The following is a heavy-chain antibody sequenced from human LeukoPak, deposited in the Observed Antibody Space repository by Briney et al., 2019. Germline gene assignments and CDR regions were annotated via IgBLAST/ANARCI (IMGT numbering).Heavy chain of an antibody. V-gene: IGHV4-59*01. CDR3: ARVSAPPYYDILTGYYNPHDAFDI. CDR2: IYYSGST. Sequence: SETLSLTCTVSGGSISSYYWSWIRQPPGKGLEWIGYIYYSGSTNYNPSLKSRVTISVDTSKNQFSLKLSSVTAADTAVYYCARVSAPPYYDILTGYYNPHDAFDIWGQGTMVTVSS. J-gene: IGHJ3*02. CDR1: GGSISSYY. D-gene: IGHD3-9*01.